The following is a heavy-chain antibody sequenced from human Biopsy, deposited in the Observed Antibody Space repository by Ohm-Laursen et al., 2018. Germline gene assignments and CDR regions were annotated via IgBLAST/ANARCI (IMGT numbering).Heavy chain of an antibody. CDR3: AGEIMNRIAGLVARSDVFDV. D-gene: IGHD3-16*01. CDR2: VSRNSVGT. V-gene: IGHV1-2*02. CDR1: GYAVKDYF. Sequence: GATVRLSCKVSGYAVKDYFLHWLRQGPGHRPGRMGWVSRNSVGTSYAQKIQGRVTMTTDTSTSTVYLELRRLIFDDTAVYYCAGEIMNRIAGLVARSDVFDVWGQGTLVTVSS. J-gene: IGHJ3*01.